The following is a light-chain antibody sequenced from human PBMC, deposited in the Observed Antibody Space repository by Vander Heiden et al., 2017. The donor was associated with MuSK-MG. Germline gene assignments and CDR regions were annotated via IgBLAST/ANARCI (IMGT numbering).Light chain of an antibody. Sequence: EIVMLQFPATLSASPGERATLTCRASQSVNSNLAWYQQKPGQAPTLLIYGTSTRATGIPSRFSGSGSGTDFTLTISSLQSEDFAVYYCQQDYNCPLTFGGGTKVEIK. CDR2: GTS. CDR3: QQDYNCPLT. J-gene: IGKJ4*01. CDR1: QSVNSN. V-gene: IGKV3-15*01.